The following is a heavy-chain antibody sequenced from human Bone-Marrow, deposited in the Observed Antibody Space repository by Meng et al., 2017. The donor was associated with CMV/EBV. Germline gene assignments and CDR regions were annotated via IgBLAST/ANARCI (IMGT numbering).Heavy chain of an antibody. CDR1: GGSISSCY. J-gene: IGHJ4*02. D-gene: IGHD1-26*01. CDR3: AREEYSGSYLDY. CDR2: IYYSGST. V-gene: IGHV4-59*01. Sequence: CTCSGGSISSCYWRWIGEPPGKGLEWIGYIYYSGSTNYNPSLKSRVTISVDTSKNQFCLKLSSVTAADTAVYYCAREEYSGSYLDYWGQGTLVTVSS.